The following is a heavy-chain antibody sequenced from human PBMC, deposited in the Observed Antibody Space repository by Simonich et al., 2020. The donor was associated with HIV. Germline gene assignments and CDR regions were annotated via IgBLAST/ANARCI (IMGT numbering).Heavy chain of an antibody. V-gene: IGHV4-34*01. Sequence: QVQLQQWGAGLLKPSETLSLTCAVYGGSFSGYYWSWIRQPPGKGLEWIGEINHSGRTNYNPSLKSRVNISVDTSKNQFSLKLSSVTAADTAVYYCARRHPTTVTTPYFDYWGQGTLVTVSS. CDR1: GGSFSGYY. CDR2: INHSGRT. D-gene: IGHD4-17*01. J-gene: IGHJ4*02. CDR3: ARRHPTTVTTPYFDY.